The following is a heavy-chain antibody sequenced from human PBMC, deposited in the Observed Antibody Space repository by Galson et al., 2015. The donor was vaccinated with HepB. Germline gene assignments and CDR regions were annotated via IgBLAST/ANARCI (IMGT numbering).Heavy chain of an antibody. D-gene: IGHD6-19*01. Sequence: SLRLSCAASGFTFSNHAMSWVRQAPGKGLEWVSFISGNGGKTYYADSVKGRFTISRDNSKSTLYLQINSLRAEDTAVYYCAKTMEAYSSGWYGEEADFDYWGQGTLVTVSS. CDR2: ISGNGGKT. V-gene: IGHV3-23*01. J-gene: IGHJ4*02. CDR1: GFTFSNHA. CDR3: AKTMEAYSSGWYGEEADFDY.